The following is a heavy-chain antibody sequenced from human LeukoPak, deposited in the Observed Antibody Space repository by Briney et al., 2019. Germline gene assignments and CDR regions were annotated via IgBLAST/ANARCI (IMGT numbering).Heavy chain of an antibody. Sequence: GGSLRLSCAASGFTFSGSAMHWVRQASGKGLEWVGRIRSKANSYATAYAASVKGRFTISRDDSKSTAYLQMNSLKTEDTAVYYCTRETSGSSSAAFDYWGQGTLVTVSS. CDR2: IRSKANSYAT. CDR1: GFTFSGSA. V-gene: IGHV3-73*01. D-gene: IGHD1-26*01. CDR3: TRETSGSSSAAFDY. J-gene: IGHJ4*02.